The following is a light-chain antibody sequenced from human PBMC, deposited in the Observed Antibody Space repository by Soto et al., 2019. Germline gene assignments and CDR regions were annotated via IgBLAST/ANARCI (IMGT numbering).Light chain of an antibody. V-gene: IGKV3-11*01. CDR3: QQRSNSWT. Sequence: EIVLTQSPATLSLSPGERATLSCRASQSVSSHLAWYQQKPGQAPRLLIYDASNRATGIPARFSGSGSGTDFTLTISSLEPEDFAVYYCQQRSNSWTFGQGTKVEIK. J-gene: IGKJ1*01. CDR2: DAS. CDR1: QSVSSH.